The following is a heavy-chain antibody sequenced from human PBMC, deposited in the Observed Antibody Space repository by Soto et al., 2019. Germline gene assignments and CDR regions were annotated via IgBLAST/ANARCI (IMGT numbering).Heavy chain of an antibody. Sequence: PWGNLSLTCTVSGGSVRSGSYYWSWIRQPPGKGLEWIGYMSYSGSSDYNPSLKSRVTISVDTSKNQFSLKLISVTASDTAVYYCSIERTGAPTFFDYSGQGTLVTASS. V-gene: IGHV4-61*01. CDR1: GGSVRSGSYY. D-gene: IGHD3-16*01. CDR3: SIERTGAPTFFDY. CDR2: MSYSGSS. J-gene: IGHJ4*02.